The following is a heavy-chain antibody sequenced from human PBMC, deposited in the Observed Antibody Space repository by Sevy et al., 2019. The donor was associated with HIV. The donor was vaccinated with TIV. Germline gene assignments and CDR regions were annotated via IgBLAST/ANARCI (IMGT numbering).Heavy chain of an antibody. CDR3: AKVIYAWSGYSLDY. Sequence: GGSLRLSCAASGFTFSSYGMHWVRQAPGKGLEWVAFIRYDGSNKYYADSVKSRFTISRDNSKNTLYLQMNSLRAEDMAVYYCAKVIYAWSGYSLDYWGQGTLVTVSS. CDR2: IRYDGSNK. J-gene: IGHJ4*02. V-gene: IGHV3-30*02. CDR1: GFTFSSYG. D-gene: IGHD3-3*01.